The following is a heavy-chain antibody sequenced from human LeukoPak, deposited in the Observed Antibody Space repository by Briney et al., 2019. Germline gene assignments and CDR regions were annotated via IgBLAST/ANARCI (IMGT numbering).Heavy chain of an antibody. CDR1: GYSIRSGDY. V-gene: IGHV4-38-2*01. D-gene: IGHD4-11*01. CDR2: IYHRGST. CDR3: ARNRSLTTTPGFDH. J-gene: IGHJ4*02. Sequence: PSETLSLTCAVSGYSIRSGDYWGWIRQSPRKGLEWIGSIYHRGSTHYNPSLKSRVTISVDTSKNQFSLMLSSVTAADTAVYYCARNRSLTTTPGFDHWGQGTLVTVSS.